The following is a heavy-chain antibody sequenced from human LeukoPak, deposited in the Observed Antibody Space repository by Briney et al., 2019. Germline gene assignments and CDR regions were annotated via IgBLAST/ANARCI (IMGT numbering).Heavy chain of an antibody. V-gene: IGHV4-39*07. J-gene: IGHJ4*02. D-gene: IGHD3-22*01. CDR3: ARGPPYYDSGKIDY. Sequence: SETLSLTCTVPGGSIITTSYYWGWIRQPPGKGLEWIGTIYYSGSTYYNPSLTSRLTISVDTSKNQFSLKLSSVTAADTAVYYCARGPPYYDSGKIDYWGQGTLVTVSS. CDR1: GGSIITTSYY. CDR2: IYYSGST.